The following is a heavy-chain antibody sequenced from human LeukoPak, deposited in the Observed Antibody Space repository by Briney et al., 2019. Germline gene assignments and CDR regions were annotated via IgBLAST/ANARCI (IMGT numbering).Heavy chain of an antibody. J-gene: IGHJ4*02. CDR3: ARVGLDSPDYPSQFFDY. D-gene: IGHD2-2*03. V-gene: IGHV3-11*04. CDR2: ISTSGSTI. CDR1: GFTFSGYY. Sequence: GGSLRLSCAASGFTFSGYYMSWIRQAPGKGLEWLSYISTSGSTIYYADSVKGRFTVSRDNAKNSLYLQMNNLRAEDTAAYYCARVGLDSPDYPSQFFDYWGQGTLVTVSS.